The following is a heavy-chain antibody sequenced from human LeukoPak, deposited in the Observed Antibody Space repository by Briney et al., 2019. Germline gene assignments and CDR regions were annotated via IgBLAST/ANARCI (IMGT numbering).Heavy chain of an antibody. CDR3: ARAQRGSSSAGFDY. D-gene: IGHD6-6*01. J-gene: IGHJ4*02. CDR1: GFTFSSYG. Sequence: GGSLRLSCAASGFTFSSYGMNWVRQAPGKGLEWVSYISASSDSIYYADSVKGRFTISRDNAKNSLFLQMNSLRAEDTAVYYCARAQRGSSSAGFDYWGQGTLVTVSS. CDR2: ISASSDSI. V-gene: IGHV3-48*04.